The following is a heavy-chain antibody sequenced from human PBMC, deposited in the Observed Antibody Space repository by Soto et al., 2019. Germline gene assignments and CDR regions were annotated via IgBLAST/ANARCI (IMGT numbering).Heavy chain of an antibody. CDR2: ISAYNGNT. Sequence: QIQLVQSGGEVKKPGASVKVSCKSSGYKFISHSITWVRQAPGQGLEWMGRISAYNGNTNYAQNLQGRVTITTDTSTNTAYMELRSLRSDDTAVYYCARGAFCGGAPGCRDMDVWGQGTTVTVSS. CDR3: ARGAFCGGAPGCRDMDV. CDR1: GYKFISHS. V-gene: IGHV1-18*01. D-gene: IGHD2-21*01. J-gene: IGHJ6*02.